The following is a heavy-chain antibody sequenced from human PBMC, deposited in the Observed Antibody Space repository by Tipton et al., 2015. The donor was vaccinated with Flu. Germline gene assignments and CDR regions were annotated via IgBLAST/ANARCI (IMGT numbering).Heavy chain of an antibody. Sequence: SLRLSCAASGFTFSSYGMHWVRQAPGKGLEWVAVISYDGSNKYYADSVKGRFTISRDNSKNTLYLQMNSLRAEDTAVYYCAKDQEPGDFWSGYYTPDYWGQGTLVTVSS. CDR3: AKDQEPGDFWSGYYTPDY. J-gene: IGHJ4*02. CDR1: GFTFSSYG. CDR2: ISYDGSNK. V-gene: IGHV3-30*18. D-gene: IGHD3-3*01.